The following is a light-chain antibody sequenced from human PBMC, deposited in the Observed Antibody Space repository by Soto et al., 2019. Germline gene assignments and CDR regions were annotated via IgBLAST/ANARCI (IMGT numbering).Light chain of an antibody. CDR3: QQCGSSST. CDR1: QTFSNSF. Sequence: EIVFTQSPVTLSLSPGERATLSCRASQTFSNSFLSWFQQIPGQAPRLLIYGASMRATDIPDRFSGSGSGTDFTLTISRLEPEDFAVYYCQQCGSSSTVGQGARLEIK. V-gene: IGKV3-20*01. J-gene: IGKJ5*01. CDR2: GAS.